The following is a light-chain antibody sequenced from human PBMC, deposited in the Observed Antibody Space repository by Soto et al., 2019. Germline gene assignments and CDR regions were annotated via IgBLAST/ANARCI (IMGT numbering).Light chain of an antibody. Sequence: DIQMTQSPSTLSASVGDRVTITCRASQSISSWLAWYQQKPGKAPKLLIYDASTVESGVPSRFSSSGSGTEFTLIISSRQPDDFATYYCQQYNSYSLFTFGPGTKVDIK. J-gene: IGKJ3*01. CDR3: QQYNSYSLFT. CDR2: DAS. CDR1: QSISSW. V-gene: IGKV1-5*01.